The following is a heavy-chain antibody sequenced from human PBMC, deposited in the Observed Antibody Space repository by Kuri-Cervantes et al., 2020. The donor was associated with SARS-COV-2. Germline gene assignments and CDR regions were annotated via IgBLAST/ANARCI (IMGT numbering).Heavy chain of an antibody. D-gene: IGHD1-1*01. CDR2: INPDGSYT. CDR1: GFTFSGYW. J-gene: IGHJ4*02. Sequence: GESLKISCAASGFTFSGYWIHWVRQAPGKGLVWVSRINPDGSYTNNADSVKGRFTLSRDNAKNMLFLQMNSLRAEDTAVYYCVRDGDHWNFDYWGQGTLVTVSS. V-gene: IGHV3-74*01. CDR3: VRDGDHWNFDY.